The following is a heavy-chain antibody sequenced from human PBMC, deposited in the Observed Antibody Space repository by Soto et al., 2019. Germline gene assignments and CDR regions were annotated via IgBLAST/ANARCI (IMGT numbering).Heavy chain of an antibody. J-gene: IGHJ6*02. CDR1: GYTFTGYS. Sequence: GASVKVSCKASGYTFTGYSMHWVRQAPGQGLEWMGWMNPNSGNTGYAQKFQGRVTMTRNTSISTAYMELSSLRSEDTAVYYCARVSSYYYGMDVWGQGTTVTVSS. CDR2: MNPNSGNT. V-gene: IGHV1-8*02. CDR3: ARVSSYYYGMDV.